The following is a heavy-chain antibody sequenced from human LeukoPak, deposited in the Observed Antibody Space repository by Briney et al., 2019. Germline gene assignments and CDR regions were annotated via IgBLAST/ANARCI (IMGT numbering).Heavy chain of an antibody. D-gene: IGHD4-17*01. CDR2: IYYTGRT. J-gene: IGHJ5*02. CDR3: ARGMTTGPDP. V-gene: IGHV4-59*08. CDR1: DGSINGYY. Sequence: SETLSLTCTVSDGSINGYYWSWIRQPPGKGLEWIGYIYYTGRTNYNPSLKSRVTVSVDTSKNQFSLKLNSVTAADTAVYYCARGMTTGPDPWGQGTLVTVSS.